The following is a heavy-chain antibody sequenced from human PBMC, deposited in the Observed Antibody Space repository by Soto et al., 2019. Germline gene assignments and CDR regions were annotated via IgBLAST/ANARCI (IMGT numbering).Heavy chain of an antibody. Sequence: QVQLVQSGAEVKKPGASVKISCKASGYNFTSHAIHWVRQAPGKRDEWMGWINPGNGQAEYSQKFQGSVTITLDTSASSAYMDVSTLTSEDTAVYFWARELQAVEVNSCAYWGQGTLVNVSA. D-gene: IGHD2-15*01. CDR2: INPGNGQA. CDR1: GYNFTSHA. V-gene: IGHV1-3*01. CDR3: ARELQAVEVNSCAY. J-gene: IGHJ4*02.